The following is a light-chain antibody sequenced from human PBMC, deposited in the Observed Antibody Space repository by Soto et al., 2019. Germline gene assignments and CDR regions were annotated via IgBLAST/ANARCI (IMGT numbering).Light chain of an antibody. CDR3: QQYDNLPLT. CDR2: DAS. CDR1: QDITNY. V-gene: IGKV1-33*01. Sequence: DIQMTQSPSSLSASVGGRVTITCQASQDITNYLNWYQQKPGKAPKLLIYDASNLETGVPSRFSGSGSGTDFTFTISSLQPADIATYYCQQYDNLPLTFGGGTKMEIK. J-gene: IGKJ4*01.